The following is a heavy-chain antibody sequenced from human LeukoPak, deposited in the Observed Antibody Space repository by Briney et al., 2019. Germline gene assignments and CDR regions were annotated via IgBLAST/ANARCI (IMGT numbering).Heavy chain of an antibody. D-gene: IGHD1-26*01. V-gene: IGHV1-69*05. J-gene: IGHJ3*02. CDR3: ARWDSGSYPMLDAFDI. Sequence: SVKVSCKASGGTFSSYAISWVRQAPGQGLEWMGGIIPIFGTANYAQKFQGRVTITTDESTSTAYMELSSLRSEDTAVYYCARWDSGSYPMLDAFDIWGQGTMVTVSS. CDR2: IIPIFGTA. CDR1: GGTFSSYA.